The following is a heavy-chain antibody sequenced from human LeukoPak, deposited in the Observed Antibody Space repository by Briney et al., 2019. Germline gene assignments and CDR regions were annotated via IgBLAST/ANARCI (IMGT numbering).Heavy chain of an antibody. Sequence: GASVKVSCKAPGYTFTGYYMHWVRQAPGQGLEWMGWINPNSGGTNYAQKFQGRVTMTRDTSISTAYMELSRLTSDDTAVYYCAREYSSSWYVGYWGQGTLVTVSS. D-gene: IGHD6-13*01. V-gene: IGHV1-2*02. CDR2: INPNSGGT. J-gene: IGHJ4*02. CDR3: AREYSSSWYVGY. CDR1: GYTFTGYY.